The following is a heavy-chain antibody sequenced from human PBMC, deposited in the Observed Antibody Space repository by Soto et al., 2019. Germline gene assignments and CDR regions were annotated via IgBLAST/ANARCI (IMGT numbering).Heavy chain of an antibody. J-gene: IGHJ4*02. Sequence: PGGSLRLSCAASGFTFSSYGMHWVRQAPGKGLEWVAVISYDGSNKYYADSVEGRFTISRDNSKNTLYLQMNSLRAEDTAVYYCAKDSGSGWYGAIDYWGQGTLVTVSS. D-gene: IGHD6-19*01. V-gene: IGHV3-30*18. CDR2: ISYDGSNK. CDR3: AKDSGSGWYGAIDY. CDR1: GFTFSSYG.